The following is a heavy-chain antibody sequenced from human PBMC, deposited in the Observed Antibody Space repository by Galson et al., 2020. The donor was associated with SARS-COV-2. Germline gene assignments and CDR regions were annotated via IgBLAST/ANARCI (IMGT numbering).Heavy chain of an antibody. D-gene: IGHD3-10*01. CDR2: IDIAGDT. V-gene: IGHV3-13*01. CDR3: ARARPYYYGLGSFSYFDY. CDR1: GFTFDSYD. Sequence: GGSLRLSCVASGFTFDSYDMHWVRQATGKGLEWVSVIDIAGDTYYPDSVKGRFTISRESAKNSLYLQMNSLRAGDTAVYYCARARPYYYGLGSFSYFDYWGQGTLVTVSS. J-gene: IGHJ4*02.